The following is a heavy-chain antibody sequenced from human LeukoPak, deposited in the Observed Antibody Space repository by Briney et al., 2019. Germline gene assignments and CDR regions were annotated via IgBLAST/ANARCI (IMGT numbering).Heavy chain of an antibody. Sequence: ASVKVSCKVSGYTLTELSMHWVRQAPGKGLEWMGGFDPEDDETIYAQKFQGRVTMTEDTSTDTAYMELSSLRSEDTAVYYCATQSPTSMIVVAPRSFRVSYYYYMDVWGKGTTVTVSS. CDR2: FDPEDDET. J-gene: IGHJ6*03. CDR1: GYTLTELS. V-gene: IGHV1-24*01. D-gene: IGHD3-22*01. CDR3: ATQSPTSMIVVAPRSFRVSYYYYMDV.